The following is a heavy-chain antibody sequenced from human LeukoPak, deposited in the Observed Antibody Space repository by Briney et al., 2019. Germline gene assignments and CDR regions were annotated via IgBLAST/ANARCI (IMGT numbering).Heavy chain of an antibody. Sequence: GGSLRLSCAASGFTFSSYAMSWVRQAPGKGLEWVSAISGSGGSTYYADSVKGRFTISRDNSKNTLYLQMNSLRAEDTAVYYCAAIKRAYSQNDYWGQGTLVTVSS. CDR1: GFTFSSYA. J-gene: IGHJ4*02. D-gene: IGHD5-18*01. CDR3: AAIKRAYSQNDY. V-gene: IGHV3-23*01. CDR2: ISGSGGST.